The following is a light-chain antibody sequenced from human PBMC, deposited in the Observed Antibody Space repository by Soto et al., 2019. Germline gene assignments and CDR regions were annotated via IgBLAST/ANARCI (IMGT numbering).Light chain of an antibody. J-gene: IGKJ1*01. V-gene: IGKV1-5*01. Sequence: DIQMTQSPSTLSASIGDRVTITCRASQSISSWLAWYQHKPGKAPKVLIYDASSLESGVPSRFSGSGSGTEFTLSISSLQPDDSASYYCQQYNSYSKTFGQGTKVDIK. CDR1: QSISSW. CDR2: DAS. CDR3: QQYNSYSKT.